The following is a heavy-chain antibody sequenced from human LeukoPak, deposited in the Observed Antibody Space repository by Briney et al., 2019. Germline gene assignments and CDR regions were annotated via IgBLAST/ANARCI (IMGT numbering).Heavy chain of an antibody. D-gene: IGHD1-20*01. V-gene: IGHV1-69*05. CDR1: GGTFSSYA. CDR2: IIPIFGTA. J-gene: IGHJ5*02. Sequence: VASVKVSCKASGGTFSSYAISWVRQAPGQGLEWMGRIIPIFGTANYAQKFQGRVTITTDESTSTAYMELSSLRSEDTAVYYCARAIAEEDKDNWNDGWFDPWGQGTLVTVSS. CDR3: ARAIAEEDKDNWNDGWFDP.